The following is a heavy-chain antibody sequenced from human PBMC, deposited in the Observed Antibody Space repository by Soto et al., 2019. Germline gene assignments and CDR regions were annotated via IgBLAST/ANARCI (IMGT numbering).Heavy chain of an antibody. Sequence: QVQLVQSGAEVKKPGASVKVSCKASGYTFTGYYIHWVRQAPGHGLEWMGWINPNSGGTNYAQKLQGRVTMTRDTSISAAYMELSRLRSDDTAFYYCARGGSSGWTNYYGMDVWGQGTTVTVSS. D-gene: IGHD6-19*01. CDR3: ARGGSSGWTNYYGMDV. J-gene: IGHJ6*02. V-gene: IGHV1-2*02. CDR1: GYTFTGYY. CDR2: INPNSGGT.